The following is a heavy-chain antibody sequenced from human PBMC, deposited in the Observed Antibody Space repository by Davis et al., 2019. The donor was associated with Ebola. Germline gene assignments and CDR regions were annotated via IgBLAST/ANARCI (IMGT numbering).Heavy chain of an antibody. D-gene: IGHD5-12*01. CDR3: ARGEYSGNNWFDP. CDR1: GYTFTSYD. CDR2: MNPQSDVT. V-gene: IGHV1-8*01. Sequence: ASVQVSCKASGYTFTSYDITWVRQAARQGLEGVGWMNPQSDVTGYAQKFQGRVTMTRNTSISTAYMELSSLRSDDTAVYYCARGEYSGNNWFDPWGQGTLVTVSS. J-gene: IGHJ5*02.